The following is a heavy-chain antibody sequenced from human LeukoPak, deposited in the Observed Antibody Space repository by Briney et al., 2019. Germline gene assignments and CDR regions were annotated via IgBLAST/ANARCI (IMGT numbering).Heavy chain of an antibody. V-gene: IGHV1-8*01. J-gene: IGHJ4*02. CDR1: GYTFTSYD. CDR3: ARARYGDYRFDY. D-gene: IGHD4-17*01. CDR2: MNPNSGNT. Sequence: ASVKVSCKASGYTFTSYDINWVRQATGQGLEWMGRMNPNSGNTGYAQKFQGRVTMTRNTSIGTAYMELSSLRSADTAVYYCARARYGDYRFDYWGQGTLVTVSS.